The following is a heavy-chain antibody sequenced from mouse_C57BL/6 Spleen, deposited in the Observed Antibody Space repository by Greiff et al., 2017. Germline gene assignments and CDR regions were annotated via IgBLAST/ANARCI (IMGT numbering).Heavy chain of an antibody. Sequence: VQLQQSGAELVRPGASVTLSCKASGYTFTDYEMHWVKQTPVYGLEWIGAIDPETGGTAYNQKFKGKAILTADKSSSTAYMELHSLTSEDSAVYYCTRFYYGSSSWFAYWGQGTLVTVSA. J-gene: IGHJ3*01. CDR3: TRFYYGSSSWFAY. V-gene: IGHV1-15*01. CDR2: IDPETGGT. CDR1: GYTFTDYE. D-gene: IGHD1-1*01.